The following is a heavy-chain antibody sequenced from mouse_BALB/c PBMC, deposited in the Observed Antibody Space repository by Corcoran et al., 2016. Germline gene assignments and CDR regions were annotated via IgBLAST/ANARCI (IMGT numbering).Heavy chain of an antibody. CDR3: ARREGPYYFDY. J-gene: IGHJ2*01. CDR1: GYTFTSYV. CDR2: INPYNDGT. V-gene: IGHV1S136*01. Sequence: EVHLQQSGPELVRPGASLKMSCKASGYTFTSYVMHWVKQKPGQGLEWIGYINPYNDGTKYNEKFKGKATLTSDKSSSTAYMELSSLTSEDSAVYYCARREGPYYFDYWGQGTTLTVSS.